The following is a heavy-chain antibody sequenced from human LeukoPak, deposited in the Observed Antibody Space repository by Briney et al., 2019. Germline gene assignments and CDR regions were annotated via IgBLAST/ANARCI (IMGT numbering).Heavy chain of an antibody. V-gene: IGHV3-30*18. CDR2: ISYDGSNK. CDR1: GFTFSNYG. J-gene: IGHJ4*02. Sequence: GRSLRLSCAASGFTFSNYGMHWVRQAPGKGLEWVAVISYDGSNKYFADSVKGRFTISRDNSKNTLYLQMNSLRAEDTAVYYCAKGGSWDYYFDYWGQGTLVTVSS. CDR3: AKGGSWDYYFDY. D-gene: IGHD2-15*01.